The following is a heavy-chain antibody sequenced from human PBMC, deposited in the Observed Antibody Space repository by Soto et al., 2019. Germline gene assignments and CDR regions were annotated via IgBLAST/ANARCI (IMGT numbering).Heavy chain of an antibody. D-gene: IGHD3-10*01. V-gene: IGHV5-10-1*01. CDR2: VDPSDSYV. Sequence: PGESLKISCKTSGYYFDKYWIIWVRQMPGKGLEWMGRVDPSDSYVNYSPSFQGHIAISVDKSINTAYLQWRSLKASDTAIYYCARPRGGTDWLAPWGQGTPVTVSS. CDR3: ARPRGGTDWLAP. J-gene: IGHJ5*02. CDR1: GYYFDKYW.